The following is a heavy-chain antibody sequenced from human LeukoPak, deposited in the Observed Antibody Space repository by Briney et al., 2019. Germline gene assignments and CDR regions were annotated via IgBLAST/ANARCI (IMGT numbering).Heavy chain of an antibody. V-gene: IGHV4-34*01. CDR1: GGSFSGYY. D-gene: IGHD3-10*01. Sequence: PSETLSLTCAVYGGSFSGYYWSWIRQPPGKGLEWIGEINHSGSTNYNPSLKSRVTISVDTSKNQLSLKLSSVTAADTAVYYCARVRRINMVRGEVRLRGPWFGPWGQGTLVTVSS. CDR3: ARVRRINMVRGEVRLRGPWFGP. CDR2: INHSGST. J-gene: IGHJ5*02.